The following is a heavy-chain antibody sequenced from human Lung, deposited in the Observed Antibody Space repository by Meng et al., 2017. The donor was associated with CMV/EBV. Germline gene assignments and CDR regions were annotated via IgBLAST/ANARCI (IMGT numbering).Heavy chain of an antibody. CDR3: ARDRVPEPPLEWPQLWGENF. D-gene: IGHD3-3*01. V-gene: IGHV3-30-3*01. CDR2: ISYDGSNK. CDR1: GFTFSSHA. J-gene: IGHJ4*02. Sequence: GESLKISCAASGFTFSSHAMHWVRQAPGKGLEWVAVISYDGSNKYSADSVKGRFTISRDNAKNSLFLQMRSLRAEDTAVYYCARDRVPEPPLEWPQLWGENFWGQGALVTVSS.